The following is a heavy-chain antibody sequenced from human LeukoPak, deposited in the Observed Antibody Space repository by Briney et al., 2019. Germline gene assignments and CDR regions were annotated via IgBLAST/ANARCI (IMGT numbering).Heavy chain of an antibody. J-gene: IGHJ3*02. CDR2: IYPGDSDT. D-gene: IGHD2-2*01. Sequence: GESLKISCKGSGYTFTTYWIAWVRQMPGKGLEWMGIIYPGDSDTRYSPSFQGQVTISADKSIRTADLQWSSLKASDIAMYYCARGHCSSTSCSGDAFDIWGQGTMVTVSS. CDR3: ARGHCSSTSCSGDAFDI. CDR1: GYTFTTYW. V-gene: IGHV5-51*01.